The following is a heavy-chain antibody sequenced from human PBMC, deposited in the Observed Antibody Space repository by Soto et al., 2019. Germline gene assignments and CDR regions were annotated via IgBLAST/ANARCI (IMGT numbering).Heavy chain of an antibody. V-gene: IGHV3-30*03. CDR2: ISYDGSNK. Sequence: GGSLRLSCAAAGFTFSSYGMHWVSQAPGKGLEWVAVISYDGSNKYYADSVKGRFTISRDNSKNTLYLQMNSLRAEDTAVYYCALNYDSSGYYYPDAFDIWGQGTMVTVSS. CDR3: ALNYDSSGYYYPDAFDI. D-gene: IGHD3-22*01. J-gene: IGHJ3*02. CDR1: GFTFSSYG.